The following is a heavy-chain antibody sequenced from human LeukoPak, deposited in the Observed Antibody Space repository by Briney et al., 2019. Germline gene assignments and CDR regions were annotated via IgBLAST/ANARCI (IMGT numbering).Heavy chain of an antibody. CDR2: VWYTGST. Sequence: SETLSLTCTVSGGSIGDDYWGWIRQPPGKGLEWIGYVWYTGSTNQNPSLKNRVTISVDTSKNQFSLRLRSVIAADTAVYYCARQVLTGYSNWFDPWGQGTLVTVSS. J-gene: IGHJ5*02. D-gene: IGHD3-9*01. CDR3: ARQVLTGYSNWFDP. V-gene: IGHV4-59*08. CDR1: GGSIGDDY.